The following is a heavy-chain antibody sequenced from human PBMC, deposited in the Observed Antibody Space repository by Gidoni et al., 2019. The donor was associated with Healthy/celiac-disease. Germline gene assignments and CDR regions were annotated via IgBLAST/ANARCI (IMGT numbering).Heavy chain of an antibody. CDR2: IRGSGGST. J-gene: IGHJ5*02. Sequence: EVQLLESGGGLVQPGGSLRLSCAASGFTFSSYAMSWVRQAPGKGLEGVSAIRGSGGSTYYADSVKGRFTSSRDNSKNTLYLQMNSLRAEDTAVYYCAKDRARAEGWYWFDPWGQGTLVTVSS. D-gene: IGHD2-15*01. CDR3: AKDRARAEGWYWFDP. CDR1: GFTFSSYA. V-gene: IGHV3-23*01.